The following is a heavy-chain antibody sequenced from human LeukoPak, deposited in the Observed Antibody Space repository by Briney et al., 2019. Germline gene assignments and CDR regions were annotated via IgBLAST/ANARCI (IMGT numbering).Heavy chain of an antibody. CDR1: GGSISSGSYS. CDR2: IYPRGST. D-gene: IGHD6-19*01. J-gene: IGHJ4*02. V-gene: IGHV4-30-2*01. CDR3: ARAGAVAGCDY. Sequence: SQTLSLTCAVSGGSISSGSYSWSWIRQPPGKGLEWIGYIYPRGSTFYNPSLKSRVILSLDKSANQFSLNLSSVTAADTAVYYCARAGAVAGCDYWGQGTLVTVSS.